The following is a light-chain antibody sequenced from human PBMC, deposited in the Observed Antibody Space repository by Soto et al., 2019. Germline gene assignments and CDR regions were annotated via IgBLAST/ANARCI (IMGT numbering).Light chain of an antibody. CDR2: GAS. Sequence: EIVMTQSPATLSVSPGERATLSCRASQSVNSNLAWFQQRPGQATRLLSYGASTRATGIPGRFSGSGSGTEFTLTIRRLQSEDIAVYYCQQYNTWLAWTVGQGTKVEIK. V-gene: IGKV3-15*01. CDR3: QQYNTWLAWT. CDR1: QSVNSN. J-gene: IGKJ1*01.